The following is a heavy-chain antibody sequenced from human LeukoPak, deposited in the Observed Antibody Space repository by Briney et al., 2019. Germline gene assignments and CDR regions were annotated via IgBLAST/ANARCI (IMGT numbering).Heavy chain of an antibody. CDR3: ARPRDDNSGYYIS. D-gene: IGHD6-19*01. Sequence: PGGSLRLSCAASGFTVSSSFMSWVRQAPGKGLEWVSLIYRGGTTYVADSVKGRFTVSRDISKNTLYLQMNSLRAEDTALYYCARPRDDNSGYYISWGQGSLDTVSS. CDR2: IYRGGTT. V-gene: IGHV3-53*01. J-gene: IGHJ5*02. CDR1: GFTVSSSF.